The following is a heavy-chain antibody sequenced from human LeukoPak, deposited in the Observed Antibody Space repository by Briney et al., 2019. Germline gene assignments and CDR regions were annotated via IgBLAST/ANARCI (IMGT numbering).Heavy chain of an antibody. CDR3: AKDQYCSSTSCPQSQYNWFDP. CDR2: ISGSGGST. D-gene: IGHD2-2*01. V-gene: IGHV3-23*01. Sequence: PGGSLRLSCAASGFTFSSYAMSWVRQAPGKGLEWVSAISGSGGSTYYADSVKGRFTISRDNSKNTLYLQMNSLRAEDTAVYYCAKDQYCSSTSCPQSQYNWFDPWGQGTLVTVSS. CDR1: GFTFSSYA. J-gene: IGHJ5*02.